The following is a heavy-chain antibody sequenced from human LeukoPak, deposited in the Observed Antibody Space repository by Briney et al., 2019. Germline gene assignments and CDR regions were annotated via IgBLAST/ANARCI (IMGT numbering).Heavy chain of an antibody. CDR1: GFTFSSYA. D-gene: IGHD1-26*01. CDR2: ISYDGSNK. Sequence: GGSLRLSCAASGFTFSSYAMHWVRQAPGKGLEWVAVISYDGSNKYYADSVKGRFTISRDNAKNSLYLQMNSLRAEDTAVYYCARDGYSTGSYHCDAFDIWGQGTMVTVSS. V-gene: IGHV3-30-3*01. CDR3: ARDGYSTGSYHCDAFDI. J-gene: IGHJ3*02.